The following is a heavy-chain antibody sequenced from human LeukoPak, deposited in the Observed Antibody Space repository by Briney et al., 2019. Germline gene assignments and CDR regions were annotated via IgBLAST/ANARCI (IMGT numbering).Heavy chain of an antibody. D-gene: IGHD3-3*01. V-gene: IGHV3-30*02. CDR2: IRYDGSNK. J-gene: IGHJ6*03. CDR1: GFTFSSYG. Sequence: SCAASGFTFSSYGMHWVRQAPGKGLEWVAFIRYDGSNKYYADSVKGRFTISRDNSKNTLYLQMNSLRAEDTAVYYCAKDHYDFWSGYRLYYYYYMDVWGKGTTVTVSS. CDR3: AKDHYDFWSGYRLYYYYYMDV.